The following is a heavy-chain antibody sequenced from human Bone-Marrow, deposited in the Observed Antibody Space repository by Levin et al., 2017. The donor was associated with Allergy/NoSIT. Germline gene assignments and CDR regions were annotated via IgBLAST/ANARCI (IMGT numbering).Heavy chain of an antibody. J-gene: IGHJ4*02. CDR3: ATTGTYGDYVGNFDY. CDR2: IKQDGSEK. CDR1: GFTFSSYW. Sequence: GGSLRLSCAASGFTFSSYWMSWVRQAPGKGLEWVANIKQDGSEKYYVDSVKGRFTISRDNAKNSLYLQMNSLRAEDTAVYYCATTGTYGDYVGNFDYWGQGTLVTVSS. V-gene: IGHV3-7*01. D-gene: IGHD4-17*01.